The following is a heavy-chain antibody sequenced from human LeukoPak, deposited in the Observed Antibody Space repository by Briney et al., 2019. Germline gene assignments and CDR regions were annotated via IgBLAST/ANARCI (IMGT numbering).Heavy chain of an antibody. Sequence: ASVKVSCKASGYTFTSYDINWVRQATGQGLEWMGWMNPNSGNTGYAQKFQGRVTITRNTSISTAYMELSSLRSEDTAVYYCARYFPPANAFDIWGQGTMVTVSS. V-gene: IGHV1-8*01. CDR3: ARYFPPANAFDI. CDR1: GYTFTSYD. CDR2: MNPNSGNT. J-gene: IGHJ3*02. D-gene: IGHD2/OR15-2a*01.